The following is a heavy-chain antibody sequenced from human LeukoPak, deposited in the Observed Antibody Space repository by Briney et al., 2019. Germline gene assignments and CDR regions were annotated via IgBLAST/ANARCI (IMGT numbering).Heavy chain of an antibody. Sequence: SETLSLTCAVYGGCFSGDYWSWIRQPPGRGLEWIGEINHSGSTNYNPSLKSRVTISVDTSKNQFSLKLSSVTAADTAVYYCARGSVYDYVWGSYRSPFDYWGQGTLVTVSS. CDR3: ARGSVYDYVWGSYRSPFDY. CDR1: GGCFSGDY. D-gene: IGHD3-16*02. V-gene: IGHV4-34*01. J-gene: IGHJ4*02. CDR2: INHSGST.